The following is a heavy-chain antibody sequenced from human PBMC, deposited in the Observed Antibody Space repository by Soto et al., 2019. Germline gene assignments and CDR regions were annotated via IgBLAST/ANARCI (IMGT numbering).Heavy chain of an antibody. Sequence: GESLKISCKGSGYSFTNYWIAWVRQFPGKPLEWMGIIYPGDSDTRYRPSFEGQVTISVDKSISTAYLQWSSLEASDTAMYYCSTHSSGYYSGGSDAFDVWGQGTMVTVSS. CDR2: IYPGDSDT. V-gene: IGHV5-51*01. D-gene: IGHD3-22*01. CDR1: GYSFTNYW. J-gene: IGHJ3*01. CDR3: STHSSGYYSGGSDAFDV.